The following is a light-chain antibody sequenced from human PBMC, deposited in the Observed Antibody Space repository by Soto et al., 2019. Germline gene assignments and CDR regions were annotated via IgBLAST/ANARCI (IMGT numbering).Light chain of an antibody. J-gene: IGLJ2*01. V-gene: IGLV1-47*02. CDR3: SSWDDRLGAVV. CDR2: SNN. CDR1: SSNIGGTNY. Sequence: QSVLTQPPSASGTPGQRVIISCSGSSSNIGGTNYAYWYQQLPGAAPKLLMHSNNLRPSGVPERISGSKSGTSASLAIRGLRSEDEAVYYCSSWDDRLGAVVFGGGTKLTVL.